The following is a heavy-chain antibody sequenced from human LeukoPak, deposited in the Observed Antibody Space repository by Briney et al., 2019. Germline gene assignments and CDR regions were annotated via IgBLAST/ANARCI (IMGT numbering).Heavy chain of an antibody. J-gene: IGHJ6*02. CDR3: ARAGGTMIGVAP. CDR2: INPNSGDT. D-gene: IGHD3-22*01. CDR1: GYTFTGYY. V-gene: IGHV1-2*02. Sequence: WVSVKVSCKASGYTFTGYYMHWVRQAPGQGLEWMGWINPNSGDTNYAQKFQGRVTMTRDTSISTAYMELSRLRSDDTAVYYCARAGGTMIGVAPWGQGTTVTVSS.